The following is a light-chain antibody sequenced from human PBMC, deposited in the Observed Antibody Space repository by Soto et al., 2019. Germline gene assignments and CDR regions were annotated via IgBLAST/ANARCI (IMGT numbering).Light chain of an antibody. J-gene: IGLJ1*01. CDR2: DVS. CDR1: SSDVGAYNY. Sequence: QSVLTQPASVSGSPGQSITISCTGTSSDVGAYNYVSWYQQHPGKAPKVMIYDVSNRPSGVSNRFSGSKSDNTASLTISGLQAEDEADYYCSSYTSSNTLVFGTGTKLTVL. CDR3: SSYTSSNTLV. V-gene: IGLV2-14*01.